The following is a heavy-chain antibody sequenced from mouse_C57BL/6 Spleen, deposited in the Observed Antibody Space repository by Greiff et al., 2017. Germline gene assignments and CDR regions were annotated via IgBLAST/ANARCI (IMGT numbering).Heavy chain of an antibody. V-gene: IGHV1-50*01. CDR2: IDPSDSYT. Sequence: VQLQQSGAELVKPGASVKLSCKASGYTFTSYWMQWVKQRPGQGLEWIGEIDPSDSYTNYNQKFKGKATLTVDTSSSTAYMQLSSLTSEDSAVYYCAREELGRGYWGQGTTLTVSS. CDR1: GYTFTSYW. D-gene: IGHD4-1*01. CDR3: AREELGRGY. J-gene: IGHJ2*01.